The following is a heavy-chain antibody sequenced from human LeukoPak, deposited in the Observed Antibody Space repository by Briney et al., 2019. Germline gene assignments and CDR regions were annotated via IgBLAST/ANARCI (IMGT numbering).Heavy chain of an antibody. CDR2: IYYSGST. V-gene: IGHV4-59*01. J-gene: IGHJ5*02. CDR3: ARDREYCSSTSCSYCFDP. Sequence: SETLSLTCTVSGGSISSYYWSWIRQPPGKGLEWIGYIYYSGSTNYNPSLKSRVTISVDTSKNQFSLKLSSVTAADTAVHYCARDREYCSSTSCSYCFDPWGQGTLVTVSS. D-gene: IGHD2-2*01. CDR1: GGSISSYY.